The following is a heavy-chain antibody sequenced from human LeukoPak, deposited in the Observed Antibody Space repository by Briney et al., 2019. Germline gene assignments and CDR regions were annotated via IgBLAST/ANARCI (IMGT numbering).Heavy chain of an antibody. D-gene: IGHD3-3*01. Sequence: ASVKVSCKTSGYAFSRFAIAWVRQAPRQGLEWMGWISTYTNTNAAQKFQGRVTMTTDTSTSTAYMELTSVRSDDTAVYYCARCYGFWTGYFEYWGQGTRVTVAS. CDR2: ISTYTNT. V-gene: IGHV1-18*01. CDR3: ARCYGFWTGYFEY. J-gene: IGHJ4*02. CDR1: GYAFSRFA.